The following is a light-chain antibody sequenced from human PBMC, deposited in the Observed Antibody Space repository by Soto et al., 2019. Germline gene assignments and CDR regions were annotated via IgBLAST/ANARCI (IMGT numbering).Light chain of an antibody. Sequence: QSALTQPPSVSGAPGQRVTISCTGSSSNIGAGYDVHWYQQLPGTAPKLLIECNSNRPSGVPDRFSGSKSGTSASLAITGLQAEDEADYYCHSYDSSLSVVFGGGTKLTVL. J-gene: IGLJ2*01. V-gene: IGLV1-40*01. CDR2: CNS. CDR1: SSNIGAGYD. CDR3: HSYDSSLSVV.